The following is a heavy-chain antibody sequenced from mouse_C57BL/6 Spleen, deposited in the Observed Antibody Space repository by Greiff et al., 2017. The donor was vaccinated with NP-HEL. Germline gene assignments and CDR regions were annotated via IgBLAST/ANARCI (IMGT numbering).Heavy chain of an antibody. CDR2: ISYDGSN. J-gene: IGHJ2*01. V-gene: IGHV3-6*01. D-gene: IGHD5-1*01. CDR1: GYSITSGYY. Sequence: EVKVEESGPGLVKPSQSLSLSCSVSGYSITSGYYWNWIRQSPVNKLEWMGYISYDGSNNYNPTLKNRISITHDTSKNQFFLQLNSVTTEDTTTYYCARASTDFDYWGQGTTLTVSS. CDR3: ARASTDFDY.